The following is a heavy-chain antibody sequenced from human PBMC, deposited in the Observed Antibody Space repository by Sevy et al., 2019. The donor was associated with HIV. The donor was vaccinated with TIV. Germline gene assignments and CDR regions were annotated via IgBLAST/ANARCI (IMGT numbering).Heavy chain of an antibody. CDR3: AGSYSSGWYYFDY. CDR1: GLIFSIYT. V-gene: IGHV3-30-3*01. J-gene: IGHJ4*02. CDR2: ISYDGSNK. Sequence: GGSLRLSCAASGLIFSIYTMHWVRQAPGKGLEWVAVISYDGSNKYFADSVKGRFTISRDNSKNTLYLQMNSLRAEDTAVYYCAGSYSSGWYYFDYWGQGTLVTVSS. D-gene: IGHD6-19*01.